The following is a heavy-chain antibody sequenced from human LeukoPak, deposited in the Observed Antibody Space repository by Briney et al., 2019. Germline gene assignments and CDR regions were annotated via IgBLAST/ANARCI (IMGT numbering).Heavy chain of an antibody. CDR2: MDPSGGST. V-gene: IGHV1-46*01. J-gene: IGHJ4*02. Sequence: ASVKVSCKASGYTFTNYAMNWVRQAPGQGLEWMGIMDPSGGSTSYAEKFQGRVTMTRDMSTSTVYMELSSLRSEDTAVYYCARGHYSQCDYWGQGTLVTVSS. CDR3: ARGHYSQCDY. D-gene: IGHD2-21*01. CDR1: GYTFTNYA.